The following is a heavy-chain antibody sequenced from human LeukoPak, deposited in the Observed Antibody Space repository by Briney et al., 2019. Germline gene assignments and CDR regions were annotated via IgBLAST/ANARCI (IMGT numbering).Heavy chain of an antibody. Sequence: ASVKVSCKASGYTFTGYYMHWVRQAPGQGLEWMGWINPNSGDTNYAQKFQGRVTMTRDTSISTAYMELSSLRSDDTAVHYCARRGSHCSGSSCYGTFDYWGQGTLVTVSS. J-gene: IGHJ4*02. CDR1: GYTFTGYY. CDR3: ARRGSHCSGSSCYGTFDY. D-gene: IGHD2-15*01. V-gene: IGHV1-2*02. CDR2: INPNSGDT.